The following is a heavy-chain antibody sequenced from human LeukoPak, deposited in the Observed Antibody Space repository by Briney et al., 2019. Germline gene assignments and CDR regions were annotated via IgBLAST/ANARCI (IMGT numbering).Heavy chain of an antibody. CDR1: GGTFSSYA. Sequence: GASVKVSCKASGGTFSSYAISWLRQAPGQGLEWMGGIIPIFDTANYAQKFQGRVTITADESTSTAYMELSSLRSEDTAVYYCARAFDYSNYFDYWGQGTLVTVSS. D-gene: IGHD4-11*01. J-gene: IGHJ4*02. CDR3: ARAFDYSNYFDY. CDR2: IIPIFDTA. V-gene: IGHV1-69*01.